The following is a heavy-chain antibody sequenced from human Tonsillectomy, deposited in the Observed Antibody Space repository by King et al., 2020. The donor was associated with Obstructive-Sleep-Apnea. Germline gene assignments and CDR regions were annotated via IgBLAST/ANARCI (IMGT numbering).Heavy chain of an antibody. CDR2: ISYSGTT. CDR3: GRAVSGYSGYEPDF. V-gene: IGHV4-31*03. Sequence: VQLQESGPGLVKPSQTLSLTCSVSGGSITNGGYYWDWIRQHPGKGLEWIGYISYSGTTYYNPSLESRVTMSIDTSKNQFSLKLSSVTVADTAVYYCGRAVSGYSGYEPDFWGQGTLVTVSS. CDR1: GGSITNGGYY. J-gene: IGHJ4*02. D-gene: IGHD5-12*01.